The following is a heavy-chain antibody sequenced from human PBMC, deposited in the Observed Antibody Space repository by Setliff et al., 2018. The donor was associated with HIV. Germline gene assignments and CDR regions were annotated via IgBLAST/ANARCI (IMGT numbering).Heavy chain of an antibody. CDR2: INTNTGNP. CDR1: GYTFTNYA. CDR3: ARVSDTGVDPQTHRDV. Sequence: ASVKVSCKTSGYTFTNYALNWVRQAPGQGLEWMGWINTNTGNPTYAQGFTGRFVFSLDTSVSTAYLQISSLKAEDSAIYYCARVSDTGVDPQTHRDVWGQGTTVTVSS. V-gene: IGHV7-4-1*02. D-gene: IGHD2-21*01. J-gene: IGHJ6*02.